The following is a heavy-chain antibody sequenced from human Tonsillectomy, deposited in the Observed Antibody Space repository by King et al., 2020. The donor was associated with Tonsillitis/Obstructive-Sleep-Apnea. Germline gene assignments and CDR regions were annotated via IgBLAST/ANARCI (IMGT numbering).Heavy chain of an antibody. CDR1: GGSISSSSYY. CDR2: IYYSGST. Sequence: QLQESGPGLVKPSETLSLTCTVSGGSISSSSYYWGWIRQPPGKGLEWIGSIYYSGSTYYNPPLKSRVTISVDTSKNQFSLKLSSVTAADTAVYYCAEYQLPKDAFDIWGQGTMVTVSS. V-gene: IGHV4-39*01. D-gene: IGHD2-2*01. CDR3: AEYQLPKDAFDI. J-gene: IGHJ3*02.